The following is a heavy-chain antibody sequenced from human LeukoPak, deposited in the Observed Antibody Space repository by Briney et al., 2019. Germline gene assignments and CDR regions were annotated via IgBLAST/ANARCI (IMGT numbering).Heavy chain of an antibody. CDR3: ARVSSSWYGGYYYYYMDV. Sequence: ASVKVSCKASGYTFTSYYMHWVRQAPGQGLEWMGIIDPSGGSTSYAQKFQGRVTMTRDMSTSTVYMELSSLRSEDTAVYYCARVSSSWYGGYYYYYMDVWGKGTTVTVSS. CDR2: IDPSGGST. J-gene: IGHJ6*03. V-gene: IGHV1-46*01. CDR1: GYTFTSYY. D-gene: IGHD6-13*01.